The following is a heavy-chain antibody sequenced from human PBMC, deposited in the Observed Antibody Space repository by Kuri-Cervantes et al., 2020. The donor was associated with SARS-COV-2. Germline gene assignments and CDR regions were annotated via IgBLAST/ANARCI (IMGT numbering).Heavy chain of an antibody. CDR2: IYTSGST. V-gene: IGHV4-4*07. CDR3: ARVAVVVVAADWYSDL. CDR1: GGSISSYC. Sequence: SETLSLTCTVSGGSISSYCWSWIRQPAGKGLEWIGRIYTSGSTNYNPSLKSRVTMSVDTSKNQFSLKLSSVTAADTAVYYCARVAVVVVAADWYSDLWGRGTLVTVSS. J-gene: IGHJ2*01. D-gene: IGHD2-15*01.